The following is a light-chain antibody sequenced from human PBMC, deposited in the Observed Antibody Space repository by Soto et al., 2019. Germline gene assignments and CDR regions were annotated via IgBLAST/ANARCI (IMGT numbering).Light chain of an antibody. V-gene: IGKV1-5*03. CDR1: QTISSW. CDR3: QHYNSYSEA. Sequence: IQITPYPSTLSGSVGDRVNIPFRASQTISSWLAWYQQKPGKAPKLLIYKASTLKSGVPSRFSGSGSGTEFTLTISSLQPDDFATYYCQHYNSYSEAFGQGTKV. CDR2: KAS. J-gene: IGKJ1*01.